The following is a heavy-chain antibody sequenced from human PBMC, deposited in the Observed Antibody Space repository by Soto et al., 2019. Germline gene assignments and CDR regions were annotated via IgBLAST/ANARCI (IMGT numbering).Heavy chain of an antibody. D-gene: IGHD3-22*01. CDR2: ISGRGGVT. J-gene: IGHJ4*02. V-gene: IGHV3-23*01. Sequence: EVQLLESGGGLVQPGGSLKLTCVGSGFTFRNQDMRWVRQAPGKGLEWVSGISGRGGVTYYADCVKGRFTISRDNSKNTLYLQMNNRRANDTAVYYCAKDRQIGSYYESAGHYNDWGQGTLFTVSS. CDR3: AKDRQIGSYYESAGHYND. CDR1: GFTFRNQD.